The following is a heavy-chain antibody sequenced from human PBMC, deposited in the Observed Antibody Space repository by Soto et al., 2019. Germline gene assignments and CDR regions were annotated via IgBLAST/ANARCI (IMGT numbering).Heavy chain of an antibody. Sequence: SVKVSCKASGGTFSNHAISWVRQAPGQGLEWVGGIIPMFPTADYAQRFQGRVTITADDSTTTVYMELSGLRDEDTAVYYCAREQVLRYFDWIGDYFDYWGQGTLVTVSS. J-gene: IGHJ4*02. CDR2: IIPMFPTA. D-gene: IGHD3-9*01. CDR1: GGTFSNHA. V-gene: IGHV1-69*13. CDR3: AREQVLRYFDWIGDYFDY.